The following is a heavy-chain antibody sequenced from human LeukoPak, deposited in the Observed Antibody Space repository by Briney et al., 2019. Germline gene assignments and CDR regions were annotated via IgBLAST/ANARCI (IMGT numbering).Heavy chain of an antibody. Sequence: SETLSLTCTVSGGSISSSSYYWSWIRQPAGKGLEWIGRIYTSGSTNYNPSLKSRVTMSVDTSKNQFSLKLSSVTAADTAVYYCARVAEDTYIVGAPEASDAFDIWGQGTMVTVSS. CDR2: IYTSGST. V-gene: IGHV4-61*02. J-gene: IGHJ3*02. CDR1: GGSISSSSYY. CDR3: ARVAEDTYIVGAPEASDAFDI. D-gene: IGHD1-26*01.